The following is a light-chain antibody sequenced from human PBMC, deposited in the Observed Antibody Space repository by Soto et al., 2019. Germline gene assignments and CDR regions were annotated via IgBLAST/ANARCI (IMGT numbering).Light chain of an antibody. J-gene: IGKJ5*01. CDR2: KAS. Sequence: DIQMTQSPSTLSASVGDRVTITCRASQSISSLLAWYQQKPGRAPTLLIYKASTLESGVPSRFSGSGSGTEFSLTISSLQPDDSATYYCQQYNSYLLTFGQGTRLEIK. CDR1: QSISSL. V-gene: IGKV1-5*03. CDR3: QQYNSYLLT.